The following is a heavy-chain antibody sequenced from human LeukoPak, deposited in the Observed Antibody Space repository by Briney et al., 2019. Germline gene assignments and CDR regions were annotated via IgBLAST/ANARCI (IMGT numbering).Heavy chain of an antibody. CDR1: GGSFSGYY. D-gene: IGHD6-19*01. CDR3: ARGLPQNQYSSGWYAGRYYYYGMDV. Sequence: PSETLSLTCAVYGGSFSGYYWSWIRQPPGKGLEWIGEINHSGSTNYNPSLKSRVTISVDTSKNQFSLKPSSVTAADTAVYYCARGLPQNQYSSGWYAGRYYYYGMDVWGQGTTVTVSS. J-gene: IGHJ6*02. V-gene: IGHV4-34*01. CDR2: INHSGST.